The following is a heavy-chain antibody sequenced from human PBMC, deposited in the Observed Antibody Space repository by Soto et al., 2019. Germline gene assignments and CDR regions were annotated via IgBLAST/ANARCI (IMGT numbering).Heavy chain of an antibody. D-gene: IGHD1-20*01. CDR3: ARGPITQTSFIDH. CDR2: ISYDGGNQ. Sequence: WGSLRIACESYVFTFSIYPMHWVRQAPGKGLDWVTVISYDGGNQYYADSVKGRFTIARDNSKDTLYLQMHSLRCDDTAVYLCARGPITQTSFIDHWGRGTMVTVSS. V-gene: IGHV3-30-3*01. CDR1: VFTFSIYP. J-gene: IGHJ4*02.